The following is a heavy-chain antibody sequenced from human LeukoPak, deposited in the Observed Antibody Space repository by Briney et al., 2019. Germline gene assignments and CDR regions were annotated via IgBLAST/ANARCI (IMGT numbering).Heavy chain of an antibody. J-gene: IGHJ4*02. CDR3: AKAPLGRCTGAICYSFDY. D-gene: IGHD2-8*02. V-gene: IGHV3-23*01. CDR1: GFTFSSYA. Sequence: GGSLRLSCAASGFTFSSYAMSWVRQAPGKGLEWVSAISGSGGSTYYADSVKGRFTISRDNSKSTLYLQMNSLRAEDAAVYYCAKAPLGRCTGAICYSFDYWGQGTLVTVSS. CDR2: ISGSGGST.